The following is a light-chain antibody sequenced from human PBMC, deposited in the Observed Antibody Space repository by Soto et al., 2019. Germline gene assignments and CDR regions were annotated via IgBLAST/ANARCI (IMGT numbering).Light chain of an antibody. J-gene: IGLJ1*01. CDR1: RSNIGSNP. Sequence: QSALTQPPSASGTPGQRVTISCYGSRSNIGSNPVNWYRQLPGTAPKLLIDSNNQRPSGVPDRFSGSRSGTSASLAISGFHSEDGADYTCAAWDDSMYARVFGPGTKFTVL. CDR2: SNN. V-gene: IGLV1-44*01. CDR3: AAWDDSMYARV.